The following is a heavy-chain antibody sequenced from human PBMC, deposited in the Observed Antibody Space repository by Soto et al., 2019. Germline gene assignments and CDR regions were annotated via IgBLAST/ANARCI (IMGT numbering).Heavy chain of an antibody. D-gene: IGHD1-26*01. J-gene: IGHJ4*02. CDR3: ARESGSYFLGLDY. CDR1: GFTFISYS. Sequence: EVQLVESGGGLVKPGGSLRLSCAASGFTFISYSMNWVRQAPGKGLEWVSSISSSSSYIYYADSVKGRFTISRDNAKNSLYLQMNSLRAEDTAVHYCARESGSYFLGLDYWGQGTLVTVSS. CDR2: ISSSSSYI. V-gene: IGHV3-21*01.